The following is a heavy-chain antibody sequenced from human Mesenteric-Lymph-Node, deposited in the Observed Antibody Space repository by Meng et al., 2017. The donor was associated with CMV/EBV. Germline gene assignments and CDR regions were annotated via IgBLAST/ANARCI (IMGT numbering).Heavy chain of an antibody. CDR3: ARGVRCSGGSCYLYYYYGMDV. Sequence: SVKVSCKASGGTFSSYAISWVRQAAGQGLEWMGGIIPIFGTANYAQKFQGRVTITTDESTSTAYMELSSLRSEDTAVYYCARGVRCSGGSCYLYYYYGMDVWGQGTTVTVSS. D-gene: IGHD2-15*01. CDR1: GGTFSSYA. J-gene: IGHJ6*02. V-gene: IGHV1-69*05. CDR2: IIPIFGTA.